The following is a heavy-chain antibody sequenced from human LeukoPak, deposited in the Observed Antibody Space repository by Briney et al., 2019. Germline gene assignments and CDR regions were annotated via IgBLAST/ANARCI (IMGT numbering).Heavy chain of an antibody. D-gene: IGHD3-10*01. CDR2: INTNTGTP. J-gene: IGHJ1*01. CDR3: ARDLSYGSGSFTYFHH. V-gene: IGHV7-4-1*02. Sequence: ASVKVSCKASGYSLTSYAMNWVRQAPGQGLEWMGWINTNTGTPTYAQGFTGQFVFSLDTSVSTAYLQISSLKAEDTAVYYCARDLSYGSGSFTYFHHWGQGTLVTVSS. CDR1: GYSLTSYA.